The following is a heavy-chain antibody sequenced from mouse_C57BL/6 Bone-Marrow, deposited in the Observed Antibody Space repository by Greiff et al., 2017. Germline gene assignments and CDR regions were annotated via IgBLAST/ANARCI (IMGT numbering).Heavy chain of an antibody. Sequence: VQLQQPGAELVKPGASVKVSCKASGYTFTSYWMHWVKQRPGQGLEWIGRIHPSASDTNYNQKFKGKATLTVDKSSSTDYMQLSSLTSEDSAVDYCAIEYRLPGAWFAYWGQGTLVTVSA. CDR2: IHPSASDT. CDR3: AIEYRLPGAWFAY. V-gene: IGHV1-74*01. CDR1: GYTFTSYW. J-gene: IGHJ3*01. D-gene: IGHD2-14*01.